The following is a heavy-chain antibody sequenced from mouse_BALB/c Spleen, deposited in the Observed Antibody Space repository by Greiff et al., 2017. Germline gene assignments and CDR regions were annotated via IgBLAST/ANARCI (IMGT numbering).Heavy chain of an antibody. J-gene: IGHJ4*01. CDR2: IYPGDGDT. Sequence: QVQLKQSGPELVKPGASVKISCKASGYAFSSSWMNWVKQRPGQGLEWIGRIYPGDGDTNYNGKFKGKATLTADKSSSTAYMQLSSLTSVDSAVYFCARYGNPYAMDYWGQGTSVTVSS. D-gene: IGHD2-1*01. CDR3: ARYGNPYAMDY. V-gene: IGHV1-82*01. CDR1: GYAFSSSW.